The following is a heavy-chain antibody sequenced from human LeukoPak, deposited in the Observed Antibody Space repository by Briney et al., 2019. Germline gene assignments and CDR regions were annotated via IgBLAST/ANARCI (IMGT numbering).Heavy chain of an antibody. D-gene: IGHD1-26*01. V-gene: IGHV3-30*03. J-gene: IGHJ4*02. CDR1: GFTFSSYG. Sequence: SGGSLRLSCAASGFTFSSYGMHWFRQAPGKGLEWVAVISHDGSHKNYADSVKGRFTISRDNSKNTLYLQVNILRAEDTAIYYCARESGSYHPFDFWGQGTLVTVSS. CDR2: ISHDGSHK. CDR3: ARESGSYHPFDF.